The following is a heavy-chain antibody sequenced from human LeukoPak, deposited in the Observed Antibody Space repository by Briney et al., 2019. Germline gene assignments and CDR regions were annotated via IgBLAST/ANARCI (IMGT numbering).Heavy chain of an antibody. V-gene: IGHV3-23*01. CDR1: GFTFSNYA. CDR2: VSGNGGST. J-gene: IGHJ4*02. CDR3: ATDPELIAVVGFDY. D-gene: IGHD6-19*01. Sequence: GGALRLSCAASGFTFSNYAMSWVRQTPGKGLEWVSAVSGNGGSTYYADSVKGRFTISRDNSKNTLYLQMNSLRAEDTAVYYCATDPELIAVVGFDYWGQGTLVTVSS.